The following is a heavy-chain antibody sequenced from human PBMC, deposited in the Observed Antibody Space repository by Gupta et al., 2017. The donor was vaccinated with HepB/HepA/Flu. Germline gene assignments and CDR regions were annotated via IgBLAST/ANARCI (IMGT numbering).Heavy chain of an antibody. CDR3: ARGAITGTPGYSYYLDV. V-gene: IGHV4-34*01. CDR2: INHSGST. CDR1: GGSFSGYY. Sequence: QVQLQQWGAGLLKPSATLSLPCAVYGGSFSGYYWNWIRQPPGKGLEWIGEINHSGSTNYNPSLKSRVTISVDTSKNQFSLKLTSVTAADTAVYYCARGAITGTPGYSYYLDVWGKGTTVTVSS. J-gene: IGHJ6*03. D-gene: IGHD1-7*01.